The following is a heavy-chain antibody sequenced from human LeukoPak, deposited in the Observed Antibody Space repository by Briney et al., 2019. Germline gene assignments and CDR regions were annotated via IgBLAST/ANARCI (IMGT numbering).Heavy chain of an antibody. CDR3: ARRRGSNPLTPLPGPFDY. Sequence: GGSLRLSCAASEFTFKDYAMSWVRQAPGKGLEWVSISRGGGGITYYADFGKGRFTIAKYNSKNTLYLQMNSLRAEDTAVYSCARRRGSNPLTPLPGPFDYWGQGTLVSVSS. V-gene: IGHV3-23*01. D-gene: IGHD2-15*01. J-gene: IGHJ4*02. CDR1: EFTFKDYA. CDR2: SRGGGGIT.